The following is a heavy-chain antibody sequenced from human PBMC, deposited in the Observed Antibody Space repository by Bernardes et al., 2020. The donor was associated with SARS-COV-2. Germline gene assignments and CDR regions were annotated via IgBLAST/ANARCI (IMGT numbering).Heavy chain of an antibody. CDR3: AKRQGCSSTSCYLKFDY. CDR1: GFSLSTSGVG. D-gene: IGHD2-2*01. V-gene: IGHV2-5*02. CDR2: IYWDDDK. Sequence: SGPTQVKPTQTLTLTCTFSGFSLSTSGVGVGWIRQPPGKALEWLALIYWDDDKRYSPSLKSRLTITKDTSKNQVVLTMTNMGPVDTATYYCAKRQGCSSTSCYLKFDYWGQGTLVTVSS. J-gene: IGHJ4*02.